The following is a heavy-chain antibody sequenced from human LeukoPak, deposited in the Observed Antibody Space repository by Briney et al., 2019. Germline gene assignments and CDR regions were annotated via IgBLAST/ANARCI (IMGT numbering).Heavy chain of an antibody. J-gene: IGHJ4*02. D-gene: IGHD1-7*01. V-gene: IGHV1-18*01. CDR2: ISVYNGNT. CDR1: GYTFINYG. CDR3: ARGKVYNWNYLLTPTLDY. Sequence: GASVKVSCKASGYTFINYGISWVRQAPGQGLEWMGWISVYNGNTNYAQKLQGRVTMTTDTSTSTAYMELRSLRSDDTAVYYCARGKVYNWNYLLTPTLDYWGQGTLVTVSS.